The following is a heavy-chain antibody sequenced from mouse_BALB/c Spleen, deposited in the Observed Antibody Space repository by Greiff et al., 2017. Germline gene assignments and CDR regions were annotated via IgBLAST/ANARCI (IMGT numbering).Heavy chain of an antibody. V-gene: IGHV1-14*01. CDR1: GYTFTSYV. D-gene: IGHD1-1*01. J-gene: IGHJ3*01. CDR2: INPYNDGT. Sequence: VHVKQSGPELVKPGASVKMSCKASGYTFTSYVMHWVKQKPGQGLEWIGYINPYNDGTKYNEKFKGKATLTSDKSSSTAYMELSSLTSEDSAVYYCAREGITTVVERAWFAYWGQGTLVTVSA. CDR3: AREGITTVVERAWFAY.